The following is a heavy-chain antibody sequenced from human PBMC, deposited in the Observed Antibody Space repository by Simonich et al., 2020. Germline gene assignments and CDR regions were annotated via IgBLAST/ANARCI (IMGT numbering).Heavy chain of an antibody. D-gene: IGHD2-15*01. CDR1: GFTFSSYG. CDR2: IWYDGSNK. CDR3: ARDRYCSGGSCYYFDY. J-gene: IGHJ4*02. V-gene: IGHV3-33*01. Sequence: QVQLVESGGGVVQPGRSLRLSCAASGFTFSSYGMHWVLQAPGKGLEWVAVIWYDGSNKYYADSVKGRFTISRDNSKNTLYLQMNSLRAEDTAVYYCARDRYCSGGSCYYFDYWGQGTLVTVSS.